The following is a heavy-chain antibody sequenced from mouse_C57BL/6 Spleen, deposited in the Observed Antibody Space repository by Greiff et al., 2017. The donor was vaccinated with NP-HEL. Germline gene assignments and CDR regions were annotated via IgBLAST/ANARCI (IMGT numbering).Heavy chain of an antibody. V-gene: IGHV5-17*01. J-gene: IGHJ1*03. Sequence: EVKLMESGGGLVKPGGSLKLSCAASGFTFSDYGMHWVRQAPEKGLEWVAYISSGSSTIYYADTVKGRFTISRDNAKNTLFLQMTRLRSEDTAMYYCARSLYYYGSRDWYFDVWGTGTTVTVSS. D-gene: IGHD1-1*01. CDR1: GFTFSDYG. CDR3: ARSLYYYGSRDWYFDV. CDR2: ISSGSSTI.